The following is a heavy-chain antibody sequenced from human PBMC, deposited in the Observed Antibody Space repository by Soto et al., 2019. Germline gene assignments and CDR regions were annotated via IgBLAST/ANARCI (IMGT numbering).Heavy chain of an antibody. CDR1: GGTFSSYA. D-gene: IGHD3-3*01. Sequence: QVQLVQSGAEVKKPGSSVKVSCKASGGTFSSYAISWVRQAPGQGLEWMGGIIPIFGTANYAQKFQGRVSITAEECTSTAYMELSSLRSEDTAVYYCARDQYYAVRGDYYYGMDVWGQGTTVTVSS. V-gene: IGHV1-69*12. J-gene: IGHJ6*02. CDR2: IIPIFGTA. CDR3: ARDQYYAVRGDYYYGMDV.